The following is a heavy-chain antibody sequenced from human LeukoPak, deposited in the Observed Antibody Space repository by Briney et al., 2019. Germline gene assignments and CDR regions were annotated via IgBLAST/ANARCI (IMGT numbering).Heavy chain of an antibody. D-gene: IGHD1-26*01. Sequence: GASVKVSCKASGYTFTAYYMHWVRQAPGQGLEWMGWINPNSCGTNYAQKFQGRVTMTRDTSISTAYMELSRLISDDTAVYYCARIKSSNKDPTSGSYFLYWGQGTLVTVSS. CDR2: INPNSCGT. CDR3: ARIKSSNKDPTSGSYFLY. CDR1: GYTFTAYY. J-gene: IGHJ4*02. V-gene: IGHV1-2*02.